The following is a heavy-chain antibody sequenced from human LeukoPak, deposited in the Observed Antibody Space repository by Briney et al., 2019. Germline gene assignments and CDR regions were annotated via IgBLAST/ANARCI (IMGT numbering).Heavy chain of an antibody. V-gene: IGHV3-23*01. CDR3: ARGLLIGGFDY. CDR1: GFTFSSYA. Sequence: GGSLRLSCAASGFTFSSYAMSWVRQAPGKGLEWVSAISGSGGSTYYADSVKGRFTISRDNTKNTLYLQMNSLRAEDTAVYYCARGLLIGGFDYWGQGTLVTVSS. J-gene: IGHJ4*02. D-gene: IGHD2-15*01. CDR2: ISGSGGST.